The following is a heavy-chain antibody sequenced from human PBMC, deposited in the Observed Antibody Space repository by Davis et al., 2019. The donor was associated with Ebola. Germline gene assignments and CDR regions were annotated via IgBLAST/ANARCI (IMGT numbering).Heavy chain of an antibody. Sequence: GGSLRLSCPASGFTFSSYAMHWVRQAPGKGLEWVAVISYDGSNKYYADSVKGRFTISRDNSTNALYLQMNSLRAEDPAVYFCTGGSGSYRDYWGQGTLVTVSS. J-gene: IGHJ4*02. D-gene: IGHD1-26*01. V-gene: IGHV3-30-3*01. CDR2: ISYDGSNK. CDR3: TGGSGSYRDY. CDR1: GFTFSSYA.